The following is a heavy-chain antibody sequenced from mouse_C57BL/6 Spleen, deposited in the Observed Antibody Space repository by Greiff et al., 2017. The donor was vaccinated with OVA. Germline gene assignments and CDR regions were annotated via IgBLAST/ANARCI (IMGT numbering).Heavy chain of an antibody. CDR3: ERLPGDGSSSFAY. J-gene: IGHJ3*01. V-gene: IGHV1-69*01. D-gene: IGHD1-1*01. CDR2: IDPSDSYT. CDR1: GYTFTSYW. Sequence: QVQLQQPGAELVMPGASVKLSCKASGYTFTSYWMHWVKQRPGQGLEWIGEIDPSDSYTNYNQKFKGNSTLTVDKSSSTAYMQLSSLTSEDSEVYDCERLPGDGSSSFAYWGQGTLVTVSA.